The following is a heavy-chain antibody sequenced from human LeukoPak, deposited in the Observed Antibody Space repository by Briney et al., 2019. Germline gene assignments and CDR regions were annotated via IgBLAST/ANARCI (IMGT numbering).Heavy chain of an antibody. Sequence: PGGSLRPSCAASGFTFSSYAMSWVRQAPGKGLEWVSAISGSGGSTYYADSVKGRFTISRDNSKNTLYLQMNSLRAEDTAVYYCAKSVVGYSYAAPIFDYWGQGTLVTVSP. J-gene: IGHJ4*02. CDR3: AKSVVGYSYAAPIFDY. D-gene: IGHD5-18*01. V-gene: IGHV3-23*01. CDR1: GFTFSSYA. CDR2: ISGSGGST.